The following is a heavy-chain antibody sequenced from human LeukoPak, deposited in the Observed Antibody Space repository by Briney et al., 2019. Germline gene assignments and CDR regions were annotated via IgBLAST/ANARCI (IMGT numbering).Heavy chain of an antibody. CDR2: IIPIFGTT. V-gene: IGHV1-69*05. J-gene: IGHJ6*02. CDR1: GGTFSSYA. Sequence: ASVKVSCKASGGTFSSYAISWVRQAPGQGLEWMGGIIPIFGTTNYAQKLQGRVTMTTDTSTSTAYMELGSLRSDDTAVYYCAREYYYGMDVWGQGTTVTVSS. CDR3: AREYYYGMDV.